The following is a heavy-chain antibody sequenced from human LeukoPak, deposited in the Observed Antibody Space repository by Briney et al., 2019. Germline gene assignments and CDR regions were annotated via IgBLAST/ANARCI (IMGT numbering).Heavy chain of an antibody. V-gene: IGHV3-21*01. D-gene: IGHD1-14*01. CDR3: ARDGTGFYYYYYMDV. CDR1: GFTFTDHS. CDR2: ISTVGTYT. J-gene: IGHJ6*03. Sequence: PGGSLRLSCAASGFTFTDHSMTWVRQAPGKGLEWVSSISTVGTYTFYSDSVKGRFTISRDNRKNTLYLQMSSLGAEDTAVYYCARDGTGFYYYYYMDVWGRGTAVTVSS.